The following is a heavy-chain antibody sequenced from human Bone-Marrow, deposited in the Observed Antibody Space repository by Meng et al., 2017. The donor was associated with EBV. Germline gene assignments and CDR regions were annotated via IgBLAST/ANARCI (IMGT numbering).Heavy chain of an antibody. CDR3: AAGFRELVRSRDY. Sequence: QVQLQESGPRMGKPSGTLSLTFFVSGGSIRSSNWWSWVRQPPGKGLEWIGEIFYGGSTNYNPSLESRVTISVDKSKNQFSLKLSSVTAADTAVYYCAAGFRELVRSRDYWGQGTLVTVSS. CDR2: IFYGGST. D-gene: IGHD3-10*01. V-gene: IGHV4-4*02. CDR1: GGSIRSSNW. J-gene: IGHJ4*02.